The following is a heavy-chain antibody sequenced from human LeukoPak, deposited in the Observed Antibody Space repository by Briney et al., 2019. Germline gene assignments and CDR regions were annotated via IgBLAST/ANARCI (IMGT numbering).Heavy chain of an antibody. CDR1: GFTFSSYG. CDR2: IGYDGRNK. V-gene: IGHV3-30*02. CDR3: ARGGIQLWFFDY. Sequence: PGGSLRLSCAASGFTFSSYGIHWVRQAPGKGLEGVTFIGYDGRNKYYADSVKGRFTISRDNSKNTLYLQMNSLRAEDTAVYYCARGGIQLWFFDYWGQGTLVTVSS. J-gene: IGHJ4*02. D-gene: IGHD5-18*01.